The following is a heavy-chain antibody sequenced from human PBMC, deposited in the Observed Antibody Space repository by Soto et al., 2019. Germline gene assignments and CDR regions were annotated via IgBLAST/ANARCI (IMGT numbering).Heavy chain of an antibody. J-gene: IGHJ4*02. CDR3: TTGPVPAAMPVS. Sequence: GGSLRFSCAASGFTFSNAWMNWVRQAPGKGLEWVGRIKSKTDGGTTDYAAPVKGRFTISRDDSKNTLYLQMNSLKTEDTAVYYCTTGPVPAAMPVSWGQGTLVTVSS. CDR2: IKSKTDGGTT. D-gene: IGHD2-2*01. V-gene: IGHV3-15*07. CDR1: GFTFSNAW.